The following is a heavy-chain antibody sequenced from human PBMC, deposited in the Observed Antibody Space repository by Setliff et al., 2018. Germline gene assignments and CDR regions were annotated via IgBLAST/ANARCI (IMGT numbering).Heavy chain of an antibody. J-gene: IGHJ4*02. D-gene: IGHD3-22*01. Sequence: PGGSLRLSCAASGFTFSSYSMKWVRQAPGKGLEWVARTRDRAHSYSTEYAASAKGRFFISRDNSKNLLFLQMDSLRTEDTAVYYCTRRGVHSSGYYPIDSWGQGTLVTVSS. CDR3: TRRGVHSSGYYPIDS. CDR1: GFTFSSYS. CDR2: TRDRAHSYST. V-gene: IGHV3-72*01.